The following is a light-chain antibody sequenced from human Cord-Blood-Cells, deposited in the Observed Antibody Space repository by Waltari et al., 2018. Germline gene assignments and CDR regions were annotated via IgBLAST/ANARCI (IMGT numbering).Light chain of an antibody. J-gene: IGLJ1*01. CDR2: EVS. CDR1: SSDVGGYNY. V-gene: IGLV2-8*01. Sequence: QSALTQPPSASGSPGPSVTISCTGTSSDVGGYNYVSWYQQHPGKAPKLMIYEVSERPSGVPVRFSGSKSGNTASLTVSGLQAEDEADYYCSSYAGSNNYVFGTGTKVTVL. CDR3: SSYAGSNNYV.